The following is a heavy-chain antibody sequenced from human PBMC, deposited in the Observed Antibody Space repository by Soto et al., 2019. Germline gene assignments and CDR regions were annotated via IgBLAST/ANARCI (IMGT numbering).Heavy chain of an antibody. D-gene: IGHD2-2*01. J-gene: IGHJ6*02. CDR3: AKDAGGRFCFHSTCNYYYGMDV. CDR2: ISGDGDT. CDR1: GFTFSRCA. V-gene: IGHV3-23*01. Sequence: EVQLLESGGGLVQPGGSLRLSCAASGFTFSRCAMSWVRQAPGKGLEWVSVISGDGDTYYADSVKGRFTISRDNSKNTLSMQMRGLRAEDTAVYYCAKDAGGRFCFHSTCNYYYGMDVWGQGTTVTVSS.